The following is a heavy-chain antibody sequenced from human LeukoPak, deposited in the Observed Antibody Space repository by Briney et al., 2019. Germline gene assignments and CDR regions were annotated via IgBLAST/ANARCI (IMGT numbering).Heavy chain of an antibody. J-gene: IGHJ4*02. V-gene: IGHV3-23*01. CDR3: ARGTYFYEDSGFYFDS. CDR1: GFTFSSYA. D-gene: IGHD1-26*01. Sequence: GGSLRLSCAASGFTFSSYAMSWVRQAPGKGLEWVSAISGSGGSTYYADSVKGRFTISRDKSKNMIYLQMRSLRAEDTAVYYCARGTYFYEDSGFYFDSWGLGTLVTVSS. CDR2: ISGSGGST.